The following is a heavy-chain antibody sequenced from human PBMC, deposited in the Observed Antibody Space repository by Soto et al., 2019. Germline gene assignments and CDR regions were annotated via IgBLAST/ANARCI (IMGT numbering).Heavy chain of an antibody. J-gene: IGHJ3*01. D-gene: IGHD6-19*01. CDR3: AKDGRSSGWPSHAFDF. Sequence: GGSLRLSCAASGFTFSSYAMSWVRQAPGKGLEWVSSISGSGDTTYYADSVRGRFTISRDNSKNTLFLQMNNLRAEDTAVYYCAKDGRSSGWPSHAFDFWGQGTMVTVSS. CDR1: GFTFSSYA. V-gene: IGHV3-23*01. CDR2: ISGSGDTT.